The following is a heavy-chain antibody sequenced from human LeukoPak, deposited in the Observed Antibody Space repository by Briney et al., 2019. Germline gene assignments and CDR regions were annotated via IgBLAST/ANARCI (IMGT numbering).Heavy chain of an antibody. CDR3: ARDRLGLSSPGYYYYGMDV. J-gene: IGHJ6*02. Sequence: ASVKVSCKASGYTFNGCYIQWVRQAPGQGLEWMGLINPNSGATIYSKKFQGRVTMSRDTSISTAYMELYRLRSDDTAVYFCARDRLGLSSPGYYYYGMDVWGQGTTVTVSS. D-gene: IGHD6-13*01. CDR1: GYTFNGCY. CDR2: INPNSGAT. V-gene: IGHV1-2*02.